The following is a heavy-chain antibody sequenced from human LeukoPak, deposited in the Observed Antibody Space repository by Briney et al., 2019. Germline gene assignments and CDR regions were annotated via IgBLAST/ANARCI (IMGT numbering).Heavy chain of an antibody. Sequence: PSETLSLTCTVSGGSISTSSYYWDWIRQPPGKGLECIGSVYYSGSTYYNPSLKSRVTISVGTSKNQFSLKLSSVTAADTAVYYCARRPTGVIKGFDNWGQGTLVTVSS. D-gene: IGHD2-21*01. CDR1: GGSISTSSYY. CDR3: ARRPTGVIKGFDN. V-gene: IGHV4-39*07. J-gene: IGHJ4*02. CDR2: VYYSGST.